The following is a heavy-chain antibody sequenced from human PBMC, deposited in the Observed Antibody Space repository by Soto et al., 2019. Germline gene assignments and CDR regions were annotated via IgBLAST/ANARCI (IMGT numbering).Heavy chain of an antibody. J-gene: IGHJ6*02. CDR1: GFTFSSYW. V-gene: IGHV3-7*01. CDR3: ARDSSGYYYDYYGMDV. D-gene: IGHD3-22*01. CDR2: IKQDGSEK. Sequence: GGSLRLSCAASGFTFSSYWMSWVRQAPGKGLEWVANIKQDGSEKYYVDSVKGRFTISRDNAKNSLYLQMNSLRAEDTAVYYCARDSSGYYYDYYGMDVWGQGTTVTVSS.